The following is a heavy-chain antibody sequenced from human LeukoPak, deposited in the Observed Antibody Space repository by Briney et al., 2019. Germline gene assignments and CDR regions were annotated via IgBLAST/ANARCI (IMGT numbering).Heavy chain of an antibody. J-gene: IGHJ3*02. D-gene: IGHD5-12*01. Sequence: SVKVSCKASGCTFSSYAISWVRQAPGQGLEWMGGIFPIFGTANYAQKFQGRVTITADKTTSTAYMELSSLRSEDTAVYYCARHGYSGYGAAFYIWGPGKIFTVSS. V-gene: IGHV1-69*06. CDR2: IFPIFGTA. CDR3: ARHGYSGYGAAFYI. CDR1: GCTFSSYA.